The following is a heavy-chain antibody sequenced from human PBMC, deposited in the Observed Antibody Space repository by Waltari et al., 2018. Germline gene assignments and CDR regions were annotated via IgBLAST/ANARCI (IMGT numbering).Heavy chain of an antibody. CDR1: GFTVSSNY. J-gene: IGHJ4*02. V-gene: IGHV3-53*02. Sequence: EVQLVETGGGLIQPGGSLRLSCAASGFTVSSNYMSWVRQAPGKGGGWVSVIYSGGSTYYADAVQGRFTISRDNSKTTLYLQMNSLRAEDTAVYYCARYSSGLDYWGQGTLVTVSS. CDR3: ARYSSGLDY. CDR2: IYSGGST. D-gene: IGHD6-19*01.